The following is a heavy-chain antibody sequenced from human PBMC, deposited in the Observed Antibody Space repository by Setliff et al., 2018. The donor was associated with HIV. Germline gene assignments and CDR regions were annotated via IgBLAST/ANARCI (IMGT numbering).Heavy chain of an antibody. J-gene: IGHJ5*02. CDR1: GASISGSSFY. Sequence: SETLSLTCTVSGASISGSSFYWGWIRQPPGRGLEWIGSVYYTWNTYYNPSLKSRVTVSVDTSKNQFSLKLSSVTAADTAVYYCARGTYYKGLDPWGQGTLVTVSS. V-gene: IGHV4-39*07. CDR2: VYYTWNT. CDR3: ARGTYYKGLDP. D-gene: IGHD3-10*01.